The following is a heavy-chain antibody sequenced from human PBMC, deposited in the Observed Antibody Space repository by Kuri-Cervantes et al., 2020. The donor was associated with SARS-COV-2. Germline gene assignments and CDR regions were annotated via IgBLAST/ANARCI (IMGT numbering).Heavy chain of an antibody. Sequence: ASVKVSCKASGYTFNNYGISWVRQAPGQGLEWMGWINANNGNTNYAQKLQGRVTMTTDTSTSTAYMELKSLRSDDTAVYYCATGMVRGVIQFYYYGMDVWGQGTTVTVSS. D-gene: IGHD3-10*01. CDR3: ATGMVRGVIQFYYYGMDV. CDR1: GYTFNNYG. J-gene: IGHJ6*02. CDR2: INANNGNT. V-gene: IGHV1-18*04.